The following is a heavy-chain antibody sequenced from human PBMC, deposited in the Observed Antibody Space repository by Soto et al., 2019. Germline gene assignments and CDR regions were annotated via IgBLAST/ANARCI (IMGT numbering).Heavy chain of an antibody. CDR3: ARGTKWLAPGWYYFDY. CDR1: GFTFSSYG. D-gene: IGHD6-19*01. V-gene: IGHV3-33*01. J-gene: IGHJ4*02. CDR2: IWYDGSNK. Sequence: GGSLRLSCAASGFTFSSYGMHWVRQAPGKGLEWVAVIWYDGSNKYYADSVKGRFTISRDNSKNTLYLQMNSLRAEDTAVYYCARGTKWLAPGWYYFDYWGQGTLVTVSS.